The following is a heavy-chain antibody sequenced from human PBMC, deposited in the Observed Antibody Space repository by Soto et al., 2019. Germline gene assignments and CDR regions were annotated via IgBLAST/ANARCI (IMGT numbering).Heavy chain of an antibody. D-gene: IGHD5-18*01. CDR1: GFTFSSYA. CDR2: IIPIFGTA. CDR3: ARVSGYSYGGAGYFDY. V-gene: IGHV1-69*01. Sequence: VQLLESGGGLVQPGGSLRLSCAASGFTFSSYAISWVRQAPGQGLEWMGGIIPIFGTANYAQKFQGRVTITADESTSTAYMELSSLRSEDTAVYYCARVSGYSYGGAGYFDYWGQGTLVTVSS. J-gene: IGHJ4*02.